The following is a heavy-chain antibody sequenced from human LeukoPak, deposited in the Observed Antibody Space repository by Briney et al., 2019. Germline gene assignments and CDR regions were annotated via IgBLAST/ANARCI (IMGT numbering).Heavy chain of an antibody. CDR1: GGTFSSYA. V-gene: IGHV1-69*05. CDR2: IIPIFGTA. CDR3: ASGDDYSNYYFDY. J-gene: IGHJ4*02. Sequence: SVKVSCKASGGTFSSYAISWVRQAPGQGLEWMGGIIPIFGTANYAQKFQGRVTITTDESTSTAYMELSSLRSEDTAVYYCASGDDYSNYYFDYWGQGTLVTVSS. D-gene: IGHD4-11*01.